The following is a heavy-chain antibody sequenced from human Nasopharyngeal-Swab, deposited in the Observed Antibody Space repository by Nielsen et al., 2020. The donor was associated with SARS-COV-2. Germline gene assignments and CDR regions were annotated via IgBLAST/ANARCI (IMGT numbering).Heavy chain of an antibody. D-gene: IGHD1-7*01. Sequence: SETLSLTCTVSGGSISSGGYYWSWIRQHPGKGLEWIGYIYYSGSTYYNPSLKSRVTISVDTSKNQFSLKLSSVTAADTAVYYCARETGRNSNAFDIWGQGTMVTVSS. CDR1: GGSISSGGYY. V-gene: IGHV4-31*03. CDR3: ARETGRNSNAFDI. CDR2: IYYSGST. J-gene: IGHJ3*02.